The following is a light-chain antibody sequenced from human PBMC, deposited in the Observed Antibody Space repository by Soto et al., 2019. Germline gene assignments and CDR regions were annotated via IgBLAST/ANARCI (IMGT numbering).Light chain of an antibody. Sequence: EIVLTQSPGTLSLSPGERATLSCRASQSVSTIYLAWYQQRPGQAPRLLIYGASSRATGIPDRFSGSGSGTDFTLTVSRLEPEDLAVYYCQQYGSSPYTFGQGTKLEI. CDR1: QSVSTIY. V-gene: IGKV3-20*01. CDR3: QQYGSSPYT. J-gene: IGKJ2*01. CDR2: GAS.